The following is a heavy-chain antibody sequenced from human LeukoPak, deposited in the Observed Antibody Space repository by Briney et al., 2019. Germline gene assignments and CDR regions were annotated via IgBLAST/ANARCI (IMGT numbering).Heavy chain of an antibody. D-gene: IGHD3-3*01. CDR1: GFIFSSCW. V-gene: IGHV3-74*01. J-gene: IGHJ3*02. Sequence: GGSLRLFCAASGFIFSSCWMHWVREAPGKGLVWVSRINGDGSTTNYADSVRGRFTISRDNAKNTLYLQMNSLRADDSAVYYCASLVGGYYPPVEAFDIWGQGTVVTVSS. CDR3: ASLVGGYYPPVEAFDI. CDR2: INGDGSTT.